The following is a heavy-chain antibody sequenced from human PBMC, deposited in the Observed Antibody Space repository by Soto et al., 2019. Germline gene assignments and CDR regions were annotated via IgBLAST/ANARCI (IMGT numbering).Heavy chain of an antibody. V-gene: IGHV4-31*03. J-gene: IGHJ4*02. CDR1: GGSISSGGYY. CDR3: ARYTAMATYYFDY. CDR2: IYYSGST. D-gene: IGHD5-18*01. Sequence: KSSETLSLTCTVSGGSISSGGYYWSWIRQHPGKGLEWIGYIYYSGSTYYNPSLKSRVTISVDTSKNQFSLKLSSVTAADTAVYYCARYTAMATYYFDYWGQGTLVTVSS.